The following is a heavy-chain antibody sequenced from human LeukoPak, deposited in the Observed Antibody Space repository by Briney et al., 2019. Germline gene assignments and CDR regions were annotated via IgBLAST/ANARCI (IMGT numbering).Heavy chain of an antibody. Sequence: SETLSLTCAVYGGSFSGYYWSWIRQPPGKGLEWIGEINHSGSTNYSPSLKSRVIISIDTSKNQFFLRLSSVTAADTAVYYCARLPIAVAGPVPDDYWGRGTLVTVSS. V-gene: IGHV4-34*01. J-gene: IGHJ4*02. CDR3: ARLPIAVAGPVPDDY. D-gene: IGHD6-19*01. CDR1: GGSFSGYY. CDR2: INHSGST.